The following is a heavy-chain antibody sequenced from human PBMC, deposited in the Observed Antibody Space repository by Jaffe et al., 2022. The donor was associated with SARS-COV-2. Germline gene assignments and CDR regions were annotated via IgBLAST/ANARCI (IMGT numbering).Heavy chain of an antibody. CDR3: ARGYAGSYPPYYFDY. Sequence: QVQLQESGPGLVKPSETLSLTCTVSGGSIGTFYWTWIRQPPGKGLEWIGYIYYSGSTNYNPSLKSRVTISLDTSKNQFSLKLRFVTAADTAVYFCARGYAGSYPPYYFDYWGQGALVTVSS. CDR1: GGSIGTFY. CDR2: IYYSGST. V-gene: IGHV4-59*01. J-gene: IGHJ4*02. D-gene: IGHD1-26*01.